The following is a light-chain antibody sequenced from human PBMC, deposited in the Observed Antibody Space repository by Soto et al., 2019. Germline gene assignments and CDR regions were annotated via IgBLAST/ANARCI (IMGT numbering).Light chain of an antibody. CDR2: DAS. CDR3: QQRSNWPGT. Sequence: EIVLTQSPATLSLSPGERATLSCRASQSVRNYLAWYQQKPGQAPRLLIYDASTRATGIPARFSGSGSGRDFTLTISSLEPEDFAVYYCQQRSNWPGTFGQGTKVEIK. CDR1: QSVRNY. J-gene: IGKJ1*01. V-gene: IGKV3-11*02.